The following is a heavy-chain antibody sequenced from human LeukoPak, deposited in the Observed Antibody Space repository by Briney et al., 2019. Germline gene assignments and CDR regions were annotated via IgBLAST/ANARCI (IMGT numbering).Heavy chain of an antibody. CDR2: MNPNSGNT. D-gene: IGHD2-2*02. Sequence: ASVKVSFKASGYTFTSYDINWVRQATGQGLEWMGWMNPNSGNTGYAQKFQGRVTMTRNTSISTAYMELSSLRSEDTAVYYCARGGDIVVVPAVIPPKDYYYYYMDVWGKGTTVTVSS. CDR3: ARGGDIVVVPAVIPPKDYYYYYMDV. V-gene: IGHV1-8*01. CDR1: GYTFTSYD. J-gene: IGHJ6*03.